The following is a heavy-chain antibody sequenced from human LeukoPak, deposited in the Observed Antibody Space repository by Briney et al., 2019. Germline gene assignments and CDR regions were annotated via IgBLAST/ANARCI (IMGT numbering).Heavy chain of an antibody. CDR2: ISWNSGSI. D-gene: IGHD3-22*01. CDR1: GFTFDDYA. CDR3: AKDIISDYYDSSGYADY. J-gene: IGHJ4*02. V-gene: IGHV3-9*01. Sequence: GGSLRLSCAASGFTFDDYAMHWVRHAPGKGLEWVSGISWNSGSIAYADSVKGRFTISRDNAKNSLYLQMNSLRAEDTALYYCAKDIISDYYDSSGYADYWGQGTLVTVSS.